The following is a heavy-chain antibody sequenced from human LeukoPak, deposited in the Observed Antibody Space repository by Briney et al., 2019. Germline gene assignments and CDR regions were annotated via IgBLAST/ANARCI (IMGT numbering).Heavy chain of an antibody. CDR1: GGSISSGGYY. V-gene: IGHV4-30-2*01. CDR2: IYHSGSN. Sequence: SQTLSLTCTVSGGSISSGGYYWSWIRQPPGKGLEWIGYIYHSGSNYYNPSLKSRVTISVDRSKNQFSLKLSSVTAADTAVYYCAREHEYQLPYWGQGTLVTVSS. CDR3: AREHEYQLPY. J-gene: IGHJ4*02. D-gene: IGHD2-2*01.